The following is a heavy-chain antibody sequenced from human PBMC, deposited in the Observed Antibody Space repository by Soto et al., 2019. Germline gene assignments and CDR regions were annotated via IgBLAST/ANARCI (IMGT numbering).Heavy chain of an antibody. V-gene: IGHV3-30*18. CDR2: ISNDGSNK. J-gene: IGHJ6*02. Sequence: GGSLRLSCAASGFTFNNYGMNWVRQAPGKGLEWVAIISNDGSNKYYIESVRGRFTISRDNSKNMLFLQMNSLRVEDTAVYFCTKDGRFDSDGSLYYYYYGMDVRGQGTTVTVSS. D-gene: IGHD2-15*01. CDR1: GFTFNNYG. CDR3: TKDGRFDSDGSLYYYYYGMDV.